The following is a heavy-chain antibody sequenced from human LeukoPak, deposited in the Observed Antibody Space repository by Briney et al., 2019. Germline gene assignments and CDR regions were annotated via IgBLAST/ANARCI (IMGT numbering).Heavy chain of an antibody. J-gene: IGHJ4*02. Sequence: ASVKVSCKASGYTFTSYGISWVRQATGQGLEWMGWMNPNSGNTGYAQKFQGRVTMTRNTSISTAYMELSSLRSEDTAVYYCARGALRRYGLDVWGQGTLVTVSS. CDR1: GYTFTSYG. V-gene: IGHV1-8*02. CDR2: MNPNSGNT. CDR3: ARGALRRYGLDV. D-gene: IGHD4-17*01.